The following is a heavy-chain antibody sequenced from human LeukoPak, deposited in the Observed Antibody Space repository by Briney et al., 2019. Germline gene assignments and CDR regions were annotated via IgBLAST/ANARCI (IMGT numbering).Heavy chain of an antibody. CDR2: IYYSGST. J-gene: IGHJ4*02. V-gene: IGHV4-59*01. D-gene: IGHD2-15*01. CDR1: GGSISGYY. Sequence: PSETLSLTCTVSGGSISGYYWSWIRQPPGKGLEWIGYIYYSGSTNYNPSLKSRVTISVDTSKNQFSLKLSSVTAADTAVYYCARLSIEGSGDYFDYWGQGTLVTVSS. CDR3: ARLSIEGSGDYFDY.